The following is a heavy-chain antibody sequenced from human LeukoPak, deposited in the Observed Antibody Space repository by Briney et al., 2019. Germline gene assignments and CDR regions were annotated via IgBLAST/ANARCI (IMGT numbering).Heavy chain of an antibody. D-gene: IGHD3-16*01. CDR2: FYHSGST. J-gene: IGHJ4*02. V-gene: IGHV4-38-2*02. CDR3: AREGGVGQPGDFDY. CDR1: GGSISSYY. Sequence: SETLSLTCTVSGGSISSYYWGWIRQPPGKGLEWIGSFYHSGSTYYDPSLKSRVTISVDTSKNQFSLKLSSVTAADTAVYYCAREGGVGQPGDFDYWGQGTLVTVSS.